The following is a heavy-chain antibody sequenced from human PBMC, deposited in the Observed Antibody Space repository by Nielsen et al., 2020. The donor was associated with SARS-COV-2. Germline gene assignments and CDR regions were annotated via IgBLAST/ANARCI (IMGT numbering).Heavy chain of an antibody. J-gene: IGHJ4*02. V-gene: IGHV3-11*01. Sequence: GESLKISCAASGFTFDDYGMSWIRQAPGKGLEWVSYISSSGSTIYYADSVKGRFTISRDNAKNSLYLQMNSLRVEDTAVYFCAKGRNRIFVTGTLFDYWGQGTLVTVSS. D-gene: IGHD6-19*01. CDR1: GFTFDDYG. CDR2: ISSSGSTI. CDR3: AKGRNRIFVTGTLFDY.